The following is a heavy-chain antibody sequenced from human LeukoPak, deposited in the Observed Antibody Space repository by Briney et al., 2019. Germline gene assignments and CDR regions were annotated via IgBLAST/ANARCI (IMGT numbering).Heavy chain of an antibody. CDR2: ISGSGGST. J-gene: IGHJ4*02. Sequence: GGSLRLSCAASGFTFSSYWMSWVRQAPGKGLEWVSAISGSGGSTYYADSVKGRFTISRDNSKNTLYLQMNSLRAEDTAVYYCAKEGNDYDFSLRTDYWGQGTLVTVSS. CDR3: AKEGNDYDFSLRTDY. CDR1: GFTFSSYW. V-gene: IGHV3-23*01. D-gene: IGHD3-3*01.